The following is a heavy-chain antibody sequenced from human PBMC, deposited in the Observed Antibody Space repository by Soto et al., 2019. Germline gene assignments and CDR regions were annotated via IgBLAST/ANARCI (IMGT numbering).Heavy chain of an antibody. D-gene: IGHD3-16*01. CDR2: IKSKNDGGTT. Sequence: GGSLRLSCVLSDFPFTTAWINWVRQVPGKGLEWVGRIKSKNDGGTTDYIAPVKGRFSFSRDDTKNTIYLQMNSLKAEDTAVYYCARGGTPIDYWGQGTLVTVSS. V-gene: IGHV3-15*07. J-gene: IGHJ4*02. CDR1: DFPFTTAW. CDR3: ARGGTPIDY.